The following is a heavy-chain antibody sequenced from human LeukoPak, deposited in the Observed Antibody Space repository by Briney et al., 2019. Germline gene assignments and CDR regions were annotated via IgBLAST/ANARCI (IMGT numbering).Heavy chain of an antibody. CDR3: ARDRGGSKRAYDY. Sequence: GGSLRLSCAASGFTVSSNYMSWVRQAPGKGLEWVSIIYSGGSTYYAESVRGRFTISRDNPKNTLDLQMNSLRVEDTAVYYCARDRGGSKRAYDYWGQGTLVTVSS. J-gene: IGHJ4*02. CDR1: GFTVSSNY. D-gene: IGHD2-2*01. CDR2: IYSGGST. V-gene: IGHV3-66*01.